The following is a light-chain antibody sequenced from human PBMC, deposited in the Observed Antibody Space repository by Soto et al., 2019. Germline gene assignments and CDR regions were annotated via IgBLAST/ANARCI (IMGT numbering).Light chain of an antibody. V-gene: IGLV2-14*03. CDR2: DVN. Sequence: QSALTQPASVSGSPGQSITISCTGTSSDVGGYNFVSWYQQHPGKVPKLMIFDVNRRPSGVSDRFSGSKSGNTASLTISGLQAEDEGDYYCCSYTSSSTHVFGSATKVTVL. J-gene: IGLJ1*01. CDR1: SSDVGGYNF. CDR3: CSYTSSSTHV.